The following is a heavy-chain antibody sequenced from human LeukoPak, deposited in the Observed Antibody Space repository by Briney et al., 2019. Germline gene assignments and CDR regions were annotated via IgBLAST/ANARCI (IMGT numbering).Heavy chain of an antibody. CDR2: ISYDGSNK. CDR1: GFIFSSYG. CDR3: ASNVAYCGGDCYSPAYFDY. V-gene: IGHV3-30*03. J-gene: IGHJ4*02. Sequence: GRSLRLSCAASGFIFSSYGMHWVRQAPGKGLEWVAVISYDGSNKHYADSVKGRFTISRDNSKNTLYLQMNSLRAEDTAVYYCASNVAYCGGDCYSPAYFDYWGQGTLVTVSS. D-gene: IGHD2-21*01.